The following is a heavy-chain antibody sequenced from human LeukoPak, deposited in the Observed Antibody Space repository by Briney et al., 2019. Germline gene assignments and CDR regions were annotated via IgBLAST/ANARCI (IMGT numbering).Heavy chain of an antibody. CDR3: ARSQGSGSYNDY. J-gene: IGHJ4*02. CDR1: GYTFTGYY. CDR2: INPNSGGT. Sequence: ASVKVSCKASGYTFTGYYMHWVRQAPGQGLEWMGWINPNSGGTNYAQKFQGRVTMTRDTSISTAYMELSRLRSDDTAVYYCARSQGSGSYNDYWGQGTLVTVSS. V-gene: IGHV1-2*02. D-gene: IGHD3-10*01.